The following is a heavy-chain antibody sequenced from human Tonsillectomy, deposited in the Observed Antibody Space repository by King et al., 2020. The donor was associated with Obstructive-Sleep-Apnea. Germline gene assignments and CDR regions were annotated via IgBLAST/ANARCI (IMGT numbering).Heavy chain of an antibody. D-gene: IGHD3-22*01. J-gene: IGHJ4*02. CDR1: GFTFSSYS. CDR2: ISSGGTTI. V-gene: IGHV3-48*03. CDR3: AREGGYYDSSGYAPIFDY. Sequence: VQLVESGGGLLQPGGSLRLSCAASGFTFSSYSLHWVRQAPGKGLEWLSYISSGGTTIYYADSVQGRFTISRDNAKNSLSLQINSLSAEETAVYFCAREGGYYDSSGYAPIFDYWGQGTLVTVSS.